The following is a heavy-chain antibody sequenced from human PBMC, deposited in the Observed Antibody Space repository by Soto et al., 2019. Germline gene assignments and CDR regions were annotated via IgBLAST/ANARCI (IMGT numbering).Heavy chain of an antibody. CDR2: INPSGGST. CDR3: GRDVAGVLDY. Sequence: QVQLVQSGAEVKKPGASVKVSCKASGYTFTSYYMHWERQAPGRGLEWMGIINPSGGSTSYAQKLQGRVNMTRDTSTITVDMELSSLRSEDTAVYYCGRDVAGVLDYWGQGTLVTVSS. CDR1: GYTFTSYY. V-gene: IGHV1-46*04. D-gene: IGHD6-13*01. J-gene: IGHJ4*02.